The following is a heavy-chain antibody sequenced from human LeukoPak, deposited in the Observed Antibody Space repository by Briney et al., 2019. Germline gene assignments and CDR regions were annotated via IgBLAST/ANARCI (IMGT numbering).Heavy chain of an antibody. J-gene: IGHJ4*02. Sequence: ASVKVSCKASGYTFTSYGISWVRQAPGQGLEWMGWISAYNGNTNYAQKLQGRVTITTDTSTSTAYMELRSLRSDDTAVYYCARGPYDILTGYYLELFDYWGQGTLVTVSS. V-gene: IGHV1-18*01. CDR1: GYTFTSYG. D-gene: IGHD3-9*01. CDR3: ARGPYDILTGYYLELFDY. CDR2: ISAYNGNT.